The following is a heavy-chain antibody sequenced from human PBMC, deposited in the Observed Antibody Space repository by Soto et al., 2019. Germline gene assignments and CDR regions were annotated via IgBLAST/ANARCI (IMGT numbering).Heavy chain of an antibody. Sequence: ASVKVSCKASGGTFSSYAISWVRQAPGQGLEWMGGIIPIFGTANYAQKFQGRVTITADESTSTAYMELSSLRSEDTAVYYCASRFCFTIFGSGYPGRYYYGMDVWGQGTTVTV. CDR3: ASRFCFTIFGSGYPGRYYYGMDV. CDR1: GGTFSSYA. D-gene: IGHD3-3*01. CDR2: IIPIFGTA. J-gene: IGHJ6*02. V-gene: IGHV1-69*13.